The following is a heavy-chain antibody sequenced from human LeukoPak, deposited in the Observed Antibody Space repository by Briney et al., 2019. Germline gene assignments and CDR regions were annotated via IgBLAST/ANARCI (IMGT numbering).Heavy chain of an antibody. CDR3: AIPTVTTGAVGYYYYGMDV. D-gene: IGHD4-17*01. Sequence: GASVKVSCKASGYTFTSYGISWVRQAPGQGLEWMGWISAYNGNTNYAQKLQGRVTMTTDTSTSTAYMELRSLRSDDTAVYYCAIPTVTTGAVGYYYYGMDVWGQGTTVTVSS. V-gene: IGHV1-18*01. CDR1: GYTFTSYG. J-gene: IGHJ6*02. CDR2: ISAYNGNT.